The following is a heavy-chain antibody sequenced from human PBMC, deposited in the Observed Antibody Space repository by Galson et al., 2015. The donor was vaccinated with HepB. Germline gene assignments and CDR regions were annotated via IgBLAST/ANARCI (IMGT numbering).Heavy chain of an antibody. J-gene: IGHJ5*02. V-gene: IGHV5-10-1*01. CDR3: ARQGPNYYDITGSSNWFDP. CDR1: GYIFTSYW. Sequence: QSGAEVKRPGESLWISCKGSGYIFTSYWISWVRQMPGKGLEWMGRIDPSDSYTNYTPSFQGHVTFSVDKSINTVYLQWSSLKASDTAMHYCARQGPNYYDITGSSNWFDPWGQGTLVTVSS. D-gene: IGHD3-22*01. CDR2: IDPSDSYT.